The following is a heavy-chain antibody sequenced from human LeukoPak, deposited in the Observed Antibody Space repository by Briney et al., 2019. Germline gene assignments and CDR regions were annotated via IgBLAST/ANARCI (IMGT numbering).Heavy chain of an antibody. J-gene: IGHJ4*02. CDR1: GFTFSSYS. CDR2: ISSSSSYI. Sequence: GGSLRLSCAASGFTFSSYSMNWVRQAPGEGLEWVSSISSSSSYIYYADSVKGRFTISRDNAKNSLYLQMNSLRAEDTPVYYCARDSEVSGPCDYWGQGTLVTVSS. D-gene: IGHD5/OR15-5a*01. V-gene: IGHV3-21*01. CDR3: ARDSEVSGPCDY.